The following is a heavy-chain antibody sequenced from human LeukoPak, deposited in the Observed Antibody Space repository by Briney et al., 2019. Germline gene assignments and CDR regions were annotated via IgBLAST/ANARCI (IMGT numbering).Heavy chain of an antibody. D-gene: IGHD5/OR15-5a*01. CDR3: ARRLEGYYYGMDV. J-gene: IGHJ6*02. V-gene: IGHV1-18*01. CDR2: ISAYNGNT. CDR1: GYTFTSYG. Sequence: RASVKVSCKASGYTFTSYGISWVRQAPGQGLEWMGWISAYNGNTNYAQKLQGRVTMTTDTSTGTAYMEQRSLRSDDTAVYYCARRLEGYYYGMDVWGQGTTVTVSS.